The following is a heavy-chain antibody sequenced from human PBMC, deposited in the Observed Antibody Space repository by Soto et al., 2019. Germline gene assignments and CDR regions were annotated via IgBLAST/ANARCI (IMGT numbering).Heavy chain of an antibody. D-gene: IGHD6-13*01. CDR2: ISIGGTSI. V-gene: IGHV3-48*04. CDR3: ARDIEAAGLFFDY. Sequence: PGGSLRLSCAASGFTFSSYAMSWVRQAPGKGLEWVTYISIGGTSIYYADSVKGRFTISRDDAKNSLYLQMNSLRAEDTAMYYCARDIEAAGLFFDYWGQGSLVTVSS. CDR1: GFTFSSYA. J-gene: IGHJ4*02.